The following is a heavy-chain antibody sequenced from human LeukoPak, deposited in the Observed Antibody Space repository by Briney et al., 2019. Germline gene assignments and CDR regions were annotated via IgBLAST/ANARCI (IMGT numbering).Heavy chain of an antibody. J-gene: IGHJ3*02. V-gene: IGHV4-34*01. D-gene: IGHD2/OR15-2a*01. CDR1: GGSFSGYY. Sequence: SETLSLTCAVYGGSFSGYYWSWVRQPPGKGLEWIGEINHSGSTNYNPSLKSRVTISINTSKNQFSLKLSSVTAADTAVYYCARKYLDAFNIWGQGTMVTVSS. CDR2: INHSGST. CDR3: ARKYLDAFNI.